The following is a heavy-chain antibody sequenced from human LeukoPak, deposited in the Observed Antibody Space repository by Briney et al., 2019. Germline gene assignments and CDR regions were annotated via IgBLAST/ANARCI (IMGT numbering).Heavy chain of an antibody. CDR2: INPSGGST. D-gene: IGHD3-3*01. CDR3: ARDNAVYYDFWSGYYTPGYYYYYGTDV. V-gene: IGHV1-46*01. J-gene: IGHJ6*02. Sequence: ASVKVSCKASGYTFTSYYMHWVRQAPGQGLEWMGIINPSGGSTSYAQKFQGRVTMTRDTSTSTVYMELSSLRSEDTAVYYCARDNAVYYDFWSGYYTPGYYYYYGTDVWGQGTTVTVSS. CDR1: GYTFTSYY.